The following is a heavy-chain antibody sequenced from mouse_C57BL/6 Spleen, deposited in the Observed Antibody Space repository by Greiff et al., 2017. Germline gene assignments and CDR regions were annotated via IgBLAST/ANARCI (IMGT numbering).Heavy chain of an antibody. V-gene: IGHV1-64*01. Sequence: QVQLQQPGAELVKPGASVKLSCKASGYTFTSYWMHWVKQRPGQGLEWIGMIHPNSGSTNYNEKFKSKATLTVDKSSSTAYMQLSSLTSEDSAVYYCAIPSTGYYFDYWGQGTTLTVSS. CDR3: AIPSTGYYFDY. CDR1: GYTFTSYW. D-gene: IGHD4-1*02. J-gene: IGHJ2*01. CDR2: IHPNSGST.